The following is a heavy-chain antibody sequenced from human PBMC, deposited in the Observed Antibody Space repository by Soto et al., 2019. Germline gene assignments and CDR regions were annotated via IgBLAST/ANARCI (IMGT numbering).Heavy chain of an antibody. CDR1: GYTFTSYA. Sequence: ASVKVSCKASGYTFTSYAMHWVRQAPGQRLEWMGWINAGNGNTKYSQKFQGRVTITRDTSASTAYMELSSLRSEDTAVYYCARETADHARRGITMVRGNKGWFDPWGQGTLVTVSS. CDR3: ARETADHARRGITMVRGNKGWFDP. J-gene: IGHJ5*02. CDR2: INAGNGNT. V-gene: IGHV1-3*01. D-gene: IGHD3-10*01.